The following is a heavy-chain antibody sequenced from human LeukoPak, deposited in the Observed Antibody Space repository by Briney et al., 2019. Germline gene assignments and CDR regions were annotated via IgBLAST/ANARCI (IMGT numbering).Heavy chain of an antibody. CDR2: INPNSGGT. CDR1: GYTFTGYY. V-gene: IGHV1-2*06. J-gene: IGHJ6*02. Sequence: ASVKVSCKASGYTFTGYYMHWVRQAPGQGLEWMGRINPNSGGTNYAQKFQGRVTMTRDTSISTAYMELSRLRSDDMAVYYCARGGRRDGYNFAYYYGMDVWGQGTTVTVSS. CDR3: ARGGRRDGYNFAYYYGMDV. D-gene: IGHD5-24*01.